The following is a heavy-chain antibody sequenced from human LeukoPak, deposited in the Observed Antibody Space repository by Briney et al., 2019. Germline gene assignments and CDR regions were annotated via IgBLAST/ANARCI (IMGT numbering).Heavy chain of an antibody. Sequence: GGSLRLSCAASGFTFSTYTMHWVRQAPGKGLEWVAVISYDGINKYYADSVKGRFTISRDNSKNTLYLQMNSLRAEDTAVYYCARDQSSYYDFWSGYFDYWGQGTLVTVSS. V-gene: IGHV3-30-3*01. J-gene: IGHJ4*02. D-gene: IGHD3-3*01. CDR2: ISYDGINK. CDR3: ARDQSSYYDFWSGYFDY. CDR1: GFTFSTYT.